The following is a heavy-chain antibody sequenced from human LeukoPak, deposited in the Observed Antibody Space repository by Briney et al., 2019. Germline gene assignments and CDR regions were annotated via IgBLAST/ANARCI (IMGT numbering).Heavy chain of an antibody. CDR3: AKEGTGIDY. CDR2: INPNSGGT. CDR1: GYXFTGFH. D-gene: IGHD3/OR15-3a*01. J-gene: IGHJ4*02. Sequence: ASVKVSCKASGYXFTGFHIHWVRQAPGQGLEWMGLINPNSGGTNYAQNFQGRVTMTRDTSISTAYMELIRLTSGDTAVYYCAKEGTGIDYWGQGTMVTVSS. V-gene: IGHV1-2*02.